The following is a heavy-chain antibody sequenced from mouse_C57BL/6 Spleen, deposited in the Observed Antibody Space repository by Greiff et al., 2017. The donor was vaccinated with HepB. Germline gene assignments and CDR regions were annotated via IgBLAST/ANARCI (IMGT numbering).Heavy chain of an antibody. D-gene: IGHD2-4*01. CDR2: FYPGSGSI. CDR1: GYTFTEYT. J-gene: IGHJ3*01. V-gene: IGHV1-62-2*01. Sequence: VQLQQSGAELVKPGASVKLSCKASGYTFTEYTIHWVKQRSGQGLEWIGWFYPGSGSIKYNEKFKDKATLTADKSSSTVYMELSRLTSEDSAVYFCAGHEERGVYYDYDEVAWFAYWGQGTLVTVSA. CDR3: AGHEERGVYYDYDEVAWFAY.